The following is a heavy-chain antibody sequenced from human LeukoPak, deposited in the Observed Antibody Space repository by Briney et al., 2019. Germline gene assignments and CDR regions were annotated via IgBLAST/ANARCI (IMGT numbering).Heavy chain of an antibody. CDR2: IIPILGIA. CDR3: AGDSSGYSPDY. J-gene: IGHJ4*02. CDR1: GGAFSSYA. V-gene: IGHV1-69*04. Sequence: SVKVSCKASGGAFSSYAISWVRQAPGQGLEWMGRIIPILGIANYAQKFQGRVTITADKSTSTAYMELSSLRSEDTAVYYCAGDSSGYSPDYWGQGTLVTVSS. D-gene: IGHD3-22*01.